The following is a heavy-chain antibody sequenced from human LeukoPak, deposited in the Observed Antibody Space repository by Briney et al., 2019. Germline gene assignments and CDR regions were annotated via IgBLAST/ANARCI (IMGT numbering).Heavy chain of an antibody. CDR2: ISGSGIKT. V-gene: IGHV3-23*01. J-gene: IGHJ4*02. D-gene: IGHD3-9*01. Sequence: GGSLRLSCAASGFMFSSQAMSWVRQAPGKGLEWVSSISGSGIKTDYADSVKGRFTISRDNSKNTVYLEIKSLRVEDTAVYYCAKEFKNYNIPFLDYWGQGIRVTVSS. CDR3: AKEFKNYNIPFLDY. CDR1: GFMFSSQA.